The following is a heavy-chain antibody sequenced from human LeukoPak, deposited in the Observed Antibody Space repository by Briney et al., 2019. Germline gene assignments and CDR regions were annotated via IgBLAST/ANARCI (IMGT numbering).Heavy chain of an antibody. J-gene: IGHJ4*02. CDR3: ARGFRSSQSSRFDY. D-gene: IGHD6-13*01. CDR1: GFTFSSYA. V-gene: IGHV3-30-3*01. CDR2: ISYDGSNK. Sequence: PGGSLRLSCAASGFTFSSYAMHWVRQAPGKGLEWVAVISYDGSNKYYADSVKGRFTISRDNSKNTLYLQMNSLRAEDTAVYYCARGFRSSQSSRFDYWGQGTLVTVSS.